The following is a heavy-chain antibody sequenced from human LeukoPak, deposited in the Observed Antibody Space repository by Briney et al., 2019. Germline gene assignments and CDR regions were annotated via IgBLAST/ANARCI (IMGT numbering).Heavy chain of an antibody. V-gene: IGHV3-23*01. CDR3: ARKRLKTPWFFLDV. CDR2: INGGDDRT. Sequence: PGASLRLSCAGSSIVFRGYAVSWLRQARGEGLEWVSGINGGDDRTYCAVSVRRRFTISRDNSNNTLFLQMNRQRVKDTAVYFCARKRLKTPWFFLDVWGQGTTVSVSS. CDR1: SIVFRGYA. J-gene: IGHJ6*02. D-gene: IGHD3-10*01.